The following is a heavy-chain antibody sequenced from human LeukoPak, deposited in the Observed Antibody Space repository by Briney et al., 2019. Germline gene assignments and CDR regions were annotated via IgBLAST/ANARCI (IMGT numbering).Heavy chain of an antibody. J-gene: IGHJ4*02. D-gene: IGHD3-22*01. V-gene: IGHV5-51*01. CDR2: IYPGDSDT. Sequence: GESLKISCKGSGFSFTHCWIAWVRQMPGKGMEWIGIIYPGDSDTRYSPSFQGQVTISADKSISTAYLQWSSLKASDTAMYYCARQGGSYYDSSGYYYFDYWGQGTLVTVSS. CDR3: ARQGGSYYDSSGYYYFDY. CDR1: GFSFTHCW.